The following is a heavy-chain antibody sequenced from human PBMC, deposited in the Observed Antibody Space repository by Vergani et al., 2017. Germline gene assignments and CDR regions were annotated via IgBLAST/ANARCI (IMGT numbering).Heavy chain of an antibody. Sequence: QVQLVESGGGVVQPGRSLRLSCAASGFTFNQYGMHWVRQAPGKGLEWVAVTWYDGNNKQYADSVKGRFTISRDNSKSTMYLQMNRLRDEETGVYYCARDLRLLYNRFDPWGQGTLVTVSS. V-gene: IGHV3-33*01. CDR1: GFTFNQYG. CDR2: TWYDGNNK. D-gene: IGHD1-14*01. CDR3: ARDLRLLYNRFDP. J-gene: IGHJ5*02.